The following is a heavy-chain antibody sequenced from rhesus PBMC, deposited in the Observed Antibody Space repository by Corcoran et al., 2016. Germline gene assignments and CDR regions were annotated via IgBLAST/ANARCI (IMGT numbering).Heavy chain of an antibody. CDR1: SGSMGAQH. CDR2: IKGDTGRT. Sequence: QVHLRESGPGLVKPSETLSLTCSLSSGSMGAQHRSWFRTSPWRGLEWVGGIKGDTGRTNSNPSLSSRVAISRDASKDQFFLRLTSVTAADTAVFYCASSVYYGDSWGQGLLVTVSS. D-gene: IGHD3-22*01. J-gene: IGHJ4*01. V-gene: IGHV4-147*01. CDR3: ASSVYYGDS.